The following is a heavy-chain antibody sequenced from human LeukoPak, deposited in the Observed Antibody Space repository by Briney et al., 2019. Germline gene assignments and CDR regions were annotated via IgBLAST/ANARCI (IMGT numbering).Heavy chain of an antibody. D-gene: IGHD2-8*01. Sequence: SETLSLTCTVSGGSISSYYWSWIRQPAGRGLEWIGRIYSSGSTNYNPSLKSRVTMSVDTSKNQFSLKVTSVTAADTAVYYCARVGYASSAIYFQQWGQGTLVSVSS. CDR2: IYSSGST. J-gene: IGHJ1*01. V-gene: IGHV4-4*07. CDR3: ARVGYASSAIYFQQ. CDR1: GGSISSYY.